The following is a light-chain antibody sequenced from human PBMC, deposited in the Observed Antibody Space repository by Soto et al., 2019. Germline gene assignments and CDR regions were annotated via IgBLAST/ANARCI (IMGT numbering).Light chain of an antibody. CDR3: QQYDNTPRYT. CDR2: LAS. J-gene: IGKJ2*01. Sequence: DIVVTQSPDSLAVSLGERATINCKSGHSVLYSSNNKNYLAWYQQKPGQPPKLLISLASSRESGVPDRFSGRGSGTDFTLTISSLQAEDVAVYYCQQYDNTPRYTFGQGTRLDIK. CDR1: HSVLYSSNNKNY. V-gene: IGKV4-1*01.